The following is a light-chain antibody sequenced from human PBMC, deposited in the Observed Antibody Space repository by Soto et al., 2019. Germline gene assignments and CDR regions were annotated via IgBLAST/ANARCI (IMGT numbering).Light chain of an antibody. CDR2: DTD. V-gene: IGLV1-51*01. Sequence: QSVLTQPPSMSAAPGQKITISCSGSSSNIGASYVFWYQQSPGTAPKLLIYDTDKRPSGIPDRFSGSKSGTSATLGITRLQTGDEADYYCGAWDSSLRVVLFGGGTKLTVL. CDR3: GAWDSSLRVVL. J-gene: IGLJ3*02. CDR1: SSNIGASY.